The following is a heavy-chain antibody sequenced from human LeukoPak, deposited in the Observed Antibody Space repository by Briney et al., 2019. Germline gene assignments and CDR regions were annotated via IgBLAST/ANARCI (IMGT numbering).Heavy chain of an antibody. J-gene: IGHJ4*02. D-gene: IGHD1-14*01. CDR3: ATETNGRHYDY. V-gene: IGHV3-21*06. CDR2: IGPTGSDR. CDR1: GLTFSTSG. Sequence: GGSLRLSCTASGLTFSTSGFNWVRQAPGKGLEWVASIGPTGSDRYHADSIKGRFTISRDNANNVLYLQMNSLRAEDTAVYYCATETNGRHYDYWGQGTLLTVSS.